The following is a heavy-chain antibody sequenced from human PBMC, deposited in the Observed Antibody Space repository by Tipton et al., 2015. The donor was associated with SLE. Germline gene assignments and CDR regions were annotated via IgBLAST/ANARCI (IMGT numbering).Heavy chain of an antibody. CDR2: IYYTGST. V-gene: IGHV4-59*01. CDR3: ARASGGISPY. CDR1: GDSITNYY. Sequence: TLSLTCTVSGDSITNYYWSWIRQPPGKGLEWIGNIYYTGSTNYNPSLKSRVTISVDTSKNQFSLNLTSVTAADTAIYYCARASGGISPYWGQGTLVTVSS. J-gene: IGHJ4*02. D-gene: IGHD4-23*01.